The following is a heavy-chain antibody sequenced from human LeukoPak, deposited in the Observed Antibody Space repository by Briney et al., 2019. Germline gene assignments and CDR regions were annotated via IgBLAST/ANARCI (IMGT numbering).Heavy chain of an antibody. CDR2: IKQDGSEK. CDR3: ARGSSWYYFDY. V-gene: IGHV3-7*04. Sequence: GGSLRLSCAAPGFTFSSYWMSWVRQAPGKGLEWVANIKQDGSEKYYVDSMKGRFTISRDNAKNSLYLQMNSLRAEDTAVYYCARGSSWYYFDYWGQGTLVTVSS. CDR1: GFTFSSYW. J-gene: IGHJ4*02. D-gene: IGHD6-13*01.